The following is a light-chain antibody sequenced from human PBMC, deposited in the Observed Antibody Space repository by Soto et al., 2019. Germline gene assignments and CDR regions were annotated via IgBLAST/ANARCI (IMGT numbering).Light chain of an antibody. V-gene: IGLV1-51*01. J-gene: IGLJ2*01. Sequence: QSVLTQPPSVSAAPGQKVTISCSGSSSNIGNNYVSWYQQLPGTAPKLLIYDNDQRPSGIPDRFSGSKSGTSATLGITGLQTGDEADYYRGTWDSSLSAVFGGGTKLTVL. CDR2: DND. CDR3: GTWDSSLSAV. CDR1: SSNIGNNY.